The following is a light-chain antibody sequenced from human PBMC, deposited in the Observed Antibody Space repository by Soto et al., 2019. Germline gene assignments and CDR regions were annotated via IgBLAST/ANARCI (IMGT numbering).Light chain of an antibody. Sequence: DIQMTQSPSSLSASVGDRVTITCRASQSISSYLNWYQQKPGKAPKLLIYASSSLQSVVPSRFSGSGSGTDFNLTISSPQPEDFATYYCQQSYSTPQNTFGQGTKLEIK. J-gene: IGKJ2*01. CDR2: ASS. CDR1: QSISSY. V-gene: IGKV1-39*01. CDR3: QQSYSTPQNT.